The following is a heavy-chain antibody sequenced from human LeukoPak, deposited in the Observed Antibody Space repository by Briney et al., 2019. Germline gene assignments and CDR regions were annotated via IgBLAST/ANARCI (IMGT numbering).Heavy chain of an antibody. CDR2: IYSGGST. V-gene: IGHV3-53*01. Sequence: GGSLRLSCAASGFTVSSNYMSWVRQAPGKGLEWVSVIYSGGSTYYADSVKGRFTISRDNSKNTLYLQMNSLRAEDTAVYYCARTTTPRVYGGEYIFDYWGQGTLVTVSS. CDR3: ARTTTPRVYGGEYIFDY. D-gene: IGHD4-23*01. CDR1: GFTVSSNY. J-gene: IGHJ4*02.